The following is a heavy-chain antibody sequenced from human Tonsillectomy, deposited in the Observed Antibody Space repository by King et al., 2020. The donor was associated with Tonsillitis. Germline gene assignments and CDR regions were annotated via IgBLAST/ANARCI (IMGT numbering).Heavy chain of an antibody. Sequence: VQLVESGGDLVQPGGSLRLSCAASGSTLSNLNMNWFRQAPGKGLEWLSYINIQIKGIYYADSVKGRFTISRDNAKSLLYLQMNSLRAEDTALYYCATDTFGSSEPSWGQGTLVTVSS. CDR2: INIQIKGI. D-gene: IGHD2/OR15-2a*01. V-gene: IGHV3-48*01. CDR3: ATDTFGSSEPS. J-gene: IGHJ5*02. CDR1: GSTLSNLN.